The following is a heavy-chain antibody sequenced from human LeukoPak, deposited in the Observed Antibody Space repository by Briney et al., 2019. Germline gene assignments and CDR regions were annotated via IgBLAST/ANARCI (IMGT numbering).Heavy chain of an antibody. Sequence: SETLSLTCTVSGGSISSYYWSWIRQPPGEGLEWIGYIYYSGSTNYNPSLKSRVTISVDTSKNQFSLKLSSVTAADTAVYYCARGLGFMDVWGQGATVTVSS. CDR2: IYYSGST. V-gene: IGHV4-59*12. D-gene: IGHD7-27*01. CDR1: GGSISSYY. J-gene: IGHJ6*02. CDR3: ARGLGFMDV.